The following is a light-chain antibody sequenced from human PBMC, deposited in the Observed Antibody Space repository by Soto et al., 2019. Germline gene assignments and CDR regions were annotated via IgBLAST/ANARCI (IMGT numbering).Light chain of an antibody. J-gene: IGLJ3*02. CDR3: CSYAGNSLWV. V-gene: IGLV2-11*01. CDR2: DVS. CDR1: SSDVGGSNF. Sequence: QSALTQPRSVSGSPGQSVTISCTGTSSDVGGSNFVSWYQQHAGKAPKLVSYDVSKRPSGVPDRFSGSKSGNAASLTISGLQVEDEADYYCCSYAGNSLWVFGGGTKVTVL.